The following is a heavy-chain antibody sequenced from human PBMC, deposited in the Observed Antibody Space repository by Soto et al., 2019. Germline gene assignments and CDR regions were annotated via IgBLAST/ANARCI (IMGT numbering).Heavy chain of an antibody. J-gene: IGHJ4*02. CDR1: GFTFNNFG. D-gene: IGHD1-26*01. Sequence: QVQLVESGGGVVQPGRSLRLSCAASGFTFNNFGIHWVRQAPGKGLEWVAVIWYDGSNKFYADSVKGRFTISRYNSKNTLYLQMNSLSADDTAVYYCARAPDLYSGTYDFDYWGQGTLVTVSS. CDR2: IWYDGSNK. V-gene: IGHV3-33*01. CDR3: ARAPDLYSGTYDFDY.